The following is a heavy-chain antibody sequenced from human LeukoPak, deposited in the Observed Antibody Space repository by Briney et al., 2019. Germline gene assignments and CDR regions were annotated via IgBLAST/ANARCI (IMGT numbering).Heavy chain of an antibody. CDR1: GFTFSNYA. CDR2: ISYDGSNK. Sequence: GGSLRLSCAASGFTFSNYAMHWARQAPGEGLEWVAIISYDGSNKYYADSVKGRFTISRDNSKNTLYLQMNSLRAEDAAVYYCASPGLSGSFYHYFDYWGQGTLVTVSS. V-gene: IGHV3-30-3*01. J-gene: IGHJ4*02. D-gene: IGHD1-26*01. CDR3: ASPGLSGSFYHYFDY.